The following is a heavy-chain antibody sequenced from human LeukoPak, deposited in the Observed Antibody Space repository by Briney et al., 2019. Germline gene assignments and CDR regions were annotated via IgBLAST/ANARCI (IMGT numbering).Heavy chain of an antibody. V-gene: IGHV4-30-4*01. CDR2: IYYSGST. Sequence: SQTLSLTCTVSGGSISSGDYYWSWIRQPPGKGLEWIGYIYYSGSTYYNPSLKSRVTISVDTSKNQFSLKLSSVTAADTAVYYCARQGLLWFGESVRVFDYWGQGTLVTVSS. J-gene: IGHJ4*02. CDR3: ARQGLLWFGESVRVFDY. CDR1: GGSISSGDYY. D-gene: IGHD3-10*01.